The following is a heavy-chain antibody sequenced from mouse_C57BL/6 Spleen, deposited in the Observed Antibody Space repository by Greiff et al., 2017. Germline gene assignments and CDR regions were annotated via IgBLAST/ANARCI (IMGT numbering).Heavy chain of an antibody. CDR2: INPNNGGT. CDR1: GYTFTDYY. Sequence: EVQLQQSGPELVKPGASVKISCKASGYTFTDYYMNWVKQSHGKSLEWIGDINPNNGGTSYNQKFKGKATLTVDKSSSTAYMELRSLTSEDSAVYYCARKPRRHGSSYFDYWGQGTTLTVSS. J-gene: IGHJ2*01. V-gene: IGHV1-26*01. D-gene: IGHD1-1*01. CDR3: ARKPRRHGSSYFDY.